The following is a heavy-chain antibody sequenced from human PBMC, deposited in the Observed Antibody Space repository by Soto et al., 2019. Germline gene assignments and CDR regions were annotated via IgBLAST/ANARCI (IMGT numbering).Heavy chain of an antibody. CDR3: ARGLYDFQLVRGNYYYGMDV. CDR1: GYTFTSYD. CDR2: MNPNSGNT. D-gene: IGHD6-13*01. V-gene: IGHV1-8*01. J-gene: IGHJ6*02. Sequence: ASVKVSCKASGYTFTSYDINWVRQATGQGLEWMGWMNPNSGNTGYAQKFQGRVTMTRNTSISTAYMELSSLRSEDTAVYYCARGLYDFQLVRGNYYYGMDVWGQGTTVTVSS.